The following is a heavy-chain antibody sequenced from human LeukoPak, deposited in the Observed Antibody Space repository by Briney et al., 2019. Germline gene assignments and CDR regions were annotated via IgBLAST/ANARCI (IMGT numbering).Heavy chain of an antibody. V-gene: IGHV4-31*03. CDR2: IYYSGST. CDR1: GGSISSGGHY. D-gene: IGHD5-18*01. J-gene: IGHJ6*02. Sequence: SQTLSLTCTVSGGSISSGGHYWSWIRQHPGKGLEWIGYIYYSGSTYYNPSLKSRVTISVDTSKNQFSLKLSSVTAADTAVYYCARGEGYREYYYYGMDVWGQGTTVTVSS. CDR3: ARGEGYREYYYYGMDV.